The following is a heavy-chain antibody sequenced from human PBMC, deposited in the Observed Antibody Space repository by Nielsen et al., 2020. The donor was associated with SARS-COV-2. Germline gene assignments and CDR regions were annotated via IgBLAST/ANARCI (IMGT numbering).Heavy chain of an antibody. CDR1: GYTFTSYG. V-gene: IGHV1-18*01. Sequence: ASVKVSCKASGYTFTSYGISWVRQAPGQGLEWMGWISAYNGNTNYAQKLQGRVTMTTDTSTSTAYMELSSLRSEDTAVYYCARGIQFLTIFGVVKLSVRWFDPWGQGTLVTVSS. CDR3: ARGIQFLTIFGVVKLSVRWFDP. CDR2: ISAYNGNT. J-gene: IGHJ5*02. D-gene: IGHD3-3*01.